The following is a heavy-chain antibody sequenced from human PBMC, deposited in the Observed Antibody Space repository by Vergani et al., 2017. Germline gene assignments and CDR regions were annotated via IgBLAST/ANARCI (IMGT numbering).Heavy chain of an antibody. V-gene: IGHV3-21*01. CDR1: GFTFGSYS. CDR3: ASGVPGYQLATQYFQH. D-gene: IGHD2-2*01. Sequence: EVQLVESGGGLVKPGGSLRLSCVASGFTFGSYSMNWVRQAPGKGLEWVSFISSSSSYRYYADSVKGRFTISRDNGEYSLLLQMNSLRPEDTAVYYCASGVPGYQLATQYFQHWGQGTLATVSS. J-gene: IGHJ1*01. CDR2: ISSSSSYR.